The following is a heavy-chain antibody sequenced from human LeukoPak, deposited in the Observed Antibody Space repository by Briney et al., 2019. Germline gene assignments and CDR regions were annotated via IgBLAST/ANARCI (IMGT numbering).Heavy chain of an antibody. CDR3: ARGPASPWYYDFWSGYFDY. D-gene: IGHD3-3*01. J-gene: IGHJ4*02. CDR2: ISSSGSTI. Sequence: GGSLGLSCAASGFTFSDYYMSWIRQAPGKGLEWVSYISSSGSTIYYADSVKGRFTISRDNAKNSLYLQMNSLRAEDTAVYYCARGPASPWYYDFWSGYFDYWGQGTLVTVSS. CDR1: GFTFSDYY. V-gene: IGHV3-11*01.